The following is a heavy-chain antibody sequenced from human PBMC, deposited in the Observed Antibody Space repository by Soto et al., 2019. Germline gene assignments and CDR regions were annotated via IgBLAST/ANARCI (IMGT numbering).Heavy chain of an antibody. CDR3: ARESYCSSTSCYFDP. V-gene: IGHV4-59*12. Sequence: PSETLSLTCTVSGGSIRSYYWRWIRQPPGKGLEWIGYIYYSGSTNYNPSLKSRVTISVDTSKNQFSLKLSSVTAADTAVYYCARESYCSSTSCYFDPWGQGTLVTVSS. CDR1: GGSIRSYY. D-gene: IGHD2-2*01. J-gene: IGHJ5*02. CDR2: IYYSGST.